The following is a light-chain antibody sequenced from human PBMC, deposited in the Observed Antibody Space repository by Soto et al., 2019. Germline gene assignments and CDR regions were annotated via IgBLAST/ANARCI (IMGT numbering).Light chain of an antibody. V-gene: IGKV1-5*03. J-gene: IGKJ4*01. CDR2: KAS. Sequence: DIQMTQSPSTLSASVGDRVTITCRASQSISSWLAWYQQKPGKAPKLLIYKASSLESGVPSRFSGSGSGTEFTLTISSLQPDDFATYYCQHRGTFGGGTKVDI. CDR1: QSISSW. CDR3: QHRGT.